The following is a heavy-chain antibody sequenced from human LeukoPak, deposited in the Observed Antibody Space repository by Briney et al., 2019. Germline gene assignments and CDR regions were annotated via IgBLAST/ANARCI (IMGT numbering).Heavy chain of an antibody. CDR3: ARVAVPGTYDY. D-gene: IGHD6-19*01. CDR2: ITLDGIST. V-gene: IGHV3-64*01. Sequence: GGSLRLSCAASGFPFRSYAMHWVRQAPGKGLEYVSAITLDGISTYYANSVKGRFTISRDNSKNTLYLQMGSLRAEDMAVYYCARVAVPGTYDYWGQGTLVTVSS. J-gene: IGHJ4*02. CDR1: GFPFRSYA.